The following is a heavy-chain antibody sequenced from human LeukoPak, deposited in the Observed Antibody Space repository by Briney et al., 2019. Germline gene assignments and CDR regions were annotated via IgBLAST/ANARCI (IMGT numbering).Heavy chain of an antibody. V-gene: IGHV3-23*01. J-gene: IGHJ5*02. Sequence: GSLRLSCAASGFTFSSYAMSWVRQAPGKGLEWVSAMSGSGGSTYYADSVKGRFTISRDNAKNSLYLQMNSLRAEDTAVYYCAREVAVNWFDPWGQGTLVTVSS. CDR3: AREVAVNWFDP. CDR1: GFTFSSYA. CDR2: MSGSGGST. D-gene: IGHD6-19*01.